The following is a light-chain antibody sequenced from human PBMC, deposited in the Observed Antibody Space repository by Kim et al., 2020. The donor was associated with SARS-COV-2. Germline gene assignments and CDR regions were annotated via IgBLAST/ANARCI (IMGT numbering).Light chain of an antibody. CDR3: QQYNNWPLT. V-gene: IGKV3-15*01. J-gene: IGKJ4*01. Sequence: VSPGDRAPRSCRASQSVSSNLAWYQQKPGQAPRLLIYGASTRATGIPASFSGSGSGTEFTLTISSLQSEDFAVYYCQQYNNWPLTFGGGTKVDIK. CDR1: QSVSSN. CDR2: GAS.